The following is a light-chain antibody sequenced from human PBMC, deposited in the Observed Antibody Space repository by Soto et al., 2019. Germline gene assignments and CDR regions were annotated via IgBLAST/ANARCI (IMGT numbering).Light chain of an antibody. J-gene: IGKJ1*01. Sequence: EIAMTQSPATLSVSPGERATLPCRAGQSVSSKLAWYQPEPGKAPRLLIYDASARETGIPARFSGSGSGTEFTLTISSLKYEDFAVSYCQQFNNWTRTFGQGTKVDI. V-gene: IGKV3-15*01. CDR1: QSVSSK. CDR3: QQFNNWTRT. CDR2: DAS.